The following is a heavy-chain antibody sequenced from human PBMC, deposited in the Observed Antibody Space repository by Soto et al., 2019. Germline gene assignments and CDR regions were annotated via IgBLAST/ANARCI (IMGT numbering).Heavy chain of an antibody. Sequence: QVQLVESGGGVVQPGRSLRLSCAVSGFTFSSHAMHWVRQAPGKGLEWVTLISSDGSNKYYADSVNCRFTTSRDNSKNTMYLQMNSLRVEDTAVYYCARDDEGGSDCDLGYWGQGALVTVSS. CDR3: ARDDEGGSDCDLGY. CDR2: ISSDGSNK. J-gene: IGHJ4*02. CDR1: GFTFSSHA. D-gene: IGHD1-26*01. V-gene: IGHV3-30-3*01.